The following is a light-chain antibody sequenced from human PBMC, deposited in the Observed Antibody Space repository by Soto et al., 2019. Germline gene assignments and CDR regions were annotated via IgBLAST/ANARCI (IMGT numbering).Light chain of an antibody. Sequence: QSALTQPASVSGSPGQSITISCTGTSSDVGGYNLVSWYQQHPGKAPKLLIYAVNMRPSGVPDRFSGSKSGNTASLTISGLQAEDEADYSCCSYAGSYTWVFGGGTKLTVL. CDR2: AVN. J-gene: IGLJ3*02. CDR3: CSYAGSYTWV. CDR1: SSDVGGYNL. V-gene: IGLV2-11*01.